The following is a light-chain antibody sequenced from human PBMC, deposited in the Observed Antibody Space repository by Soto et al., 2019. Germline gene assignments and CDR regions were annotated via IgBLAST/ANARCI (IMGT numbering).Light chain of an antibody. V-gene: IGLV2-8*01. CDR1: ASDIGGYTF. CDR3: SAHEGTNPYV. Sequence: QSALTQSPSASGSPGQSVAISCTGTASDIGGYTFVSWYQQHPGKAPKLLIYDVNKRPSGVPDRCSGSKSGNTASLTVSGLQAEDEADYYCSAHEGTNPYVFGTGTKVTVL. CDR2: DVN. J-gene: IGLJ1*01.